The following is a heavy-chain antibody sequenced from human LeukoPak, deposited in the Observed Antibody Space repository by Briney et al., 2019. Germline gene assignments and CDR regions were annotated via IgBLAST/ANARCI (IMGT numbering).Heavy chain of an antibody. V-gene: IGHV3-30*03. CDR3: AREGYYGSGSPPSLYFDY. CDR1: GFTFSSYG. CDR2: TSSDLNVK. J-gene: IGHJ4*02. Sequence: QTGGPLRLSCAASGFTFSSYGMHWVRQAPGKGLEWVAVTSSDLNVKLYADSVKGRFTISRDNSRSTLYLQMNSLRPEDTAIYYCAREGYYGSGSPPSLYFDYWGQGTLVTVSS. D-gene: IGHD3-10*01.